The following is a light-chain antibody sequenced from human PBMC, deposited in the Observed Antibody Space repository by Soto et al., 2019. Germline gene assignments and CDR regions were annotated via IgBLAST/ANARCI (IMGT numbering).Light chain of an antibody. CDR1: QSVRDN. J-gene: IGKJ2*01. Sequence: EILLTQYPCSLAVSTGEVATLSCRASQSVRDNLAWYQQKPGQAPRLLIYRASIRATGVPARFSGSGSGTEFTLTISGLQSEDASIYFCQHYNGWPQSLGQGTKVDIK. CDR2: RAS. CDR3: QHYNGWPQS. V-gene: IGKV3-15*01.